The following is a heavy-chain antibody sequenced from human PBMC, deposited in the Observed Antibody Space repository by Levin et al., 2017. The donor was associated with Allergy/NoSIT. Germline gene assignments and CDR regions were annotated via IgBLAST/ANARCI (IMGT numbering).Heavy chain of an antibody. J-gene: IGHJ3*02. V-gene: IGHV3-21*01. CDR2: ISTSSNYI. CDR3: ARLSITEAFDI. Sequence: GGSLRLSCAASGFTFSSYSMNWVRQAPGKGLEWVSSISTSSNYIYYADSMKGRFTISRDNAKNSLYLQMNSLRAEDTAVYYCARLSITEAFDIWGQGTMVTVSS. CDR1: GFTFSSYS. D-gene: IGHD3-10*01.